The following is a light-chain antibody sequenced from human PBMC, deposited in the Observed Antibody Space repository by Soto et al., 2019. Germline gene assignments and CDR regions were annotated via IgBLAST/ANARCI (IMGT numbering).Light chain of an antibody. Sequence: QSVLTQPTSVSGAPGQRVTISCTGSSSNIGTGYEVHWYQQFPGKAPKLLIHGNSNRPSGVPDRFSGSKSGSSASLAITGRHAEDEAEYHCQSYDSSLRSGVFGGGTKLTVL. CDR3: QSYDSSLRSGV. CDR1: SSNIGTGYE. CDR2: GNS. J-gene: IGLJ3*02. V-gene: IGLV1-40*01.